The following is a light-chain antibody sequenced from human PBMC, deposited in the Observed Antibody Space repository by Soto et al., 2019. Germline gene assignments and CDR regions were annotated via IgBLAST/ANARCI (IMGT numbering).Light chain of an antibody. CDR1: SSDVGGYNY. J-gene: IGLJ1*01. V-gene: IGLV2-14*01. CDR2: DVS. Sequence: SVLPQPPSASVSPGQSVTISCTGTSSDVGGYNYVSWYQQHPGKAPKFMIYDVSNRPSGVSNRFSGSKSGNTASLTISGLQAEDEADYYCSSYTTSNTRQIVFGTGTKVTVL. CDR3: SSYTTSNTRQIV.